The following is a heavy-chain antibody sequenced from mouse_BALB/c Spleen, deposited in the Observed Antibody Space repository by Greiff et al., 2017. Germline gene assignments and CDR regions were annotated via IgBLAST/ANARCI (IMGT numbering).Heavy chain of an antibody. J-gene: IGHJ3*01. CDR2: IDPENGNT. V-gene: IGHV14-1*02. D-gene: IGHD2-4*01. CDR3: AFYYDYDAFAY. CDR1: GFNIKDYY. Sequence: EVQLQQSGAELVRPGALVKLSCKASGFNIKDYYMHWVKQRPEQGLEWIGWIDPENGNTIYDPKFQGKASRTADTSSNTAYLQLSSLTSEDTAVYYCAFYYDYDAFAYWGQGTLVTVSA.